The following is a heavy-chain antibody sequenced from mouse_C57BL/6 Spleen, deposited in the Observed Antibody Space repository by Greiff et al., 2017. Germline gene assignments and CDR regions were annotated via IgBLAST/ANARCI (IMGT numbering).Heavy chain of an antibody. J-gene: IGHJ2*01. CDR2: INPNNGGT. CDR1: GYTFTDYY. CDR3: ARRGYDSSLDY. Sequence: VQLQQSGPELVKPGASVKISCKASGYTFTDYYMNWVKQSPGKSLEWIGDINPNNGGTSYNQKFKGKATLTVDKSSSTAYMELRSLTSEDSAVYYCARRGYDSSLDYWGQGTTLTVSS. D-gene: IGHD2-12*01. V-gene: IGHV1-26*01.